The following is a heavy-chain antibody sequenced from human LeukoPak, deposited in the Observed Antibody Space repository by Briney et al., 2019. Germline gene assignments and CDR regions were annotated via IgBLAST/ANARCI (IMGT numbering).Heavy chain of an antibody. CDR2: IYDSGST. CDR3: ARGRSGGDGFDP. J-gene: IGHJ5*02. V-gene: IGHV4-59*01. D-gene: IGHD3-10*01. CDR1: GGPNGPYY. Sequence: SETLSLTCAVSGGPNGPYYWSWIRQPPGKGLEWLGYIYDSGSTKHNLSLKSRVTMSVDTSRNHLSLKRTAVTAADTAVYYWARGRSGGDGFDPWGQGTLVTVSS.